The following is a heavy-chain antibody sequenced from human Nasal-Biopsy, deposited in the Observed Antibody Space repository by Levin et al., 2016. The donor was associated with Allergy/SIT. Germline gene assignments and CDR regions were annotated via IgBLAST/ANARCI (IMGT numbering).Heavy chain of an antibody. J-gene: IGHJ4*02. D-gene: IGHD6-19*01. V-gene: IGHV3-48*01. CDR2: ISRTNAI. CDR3: AREARGSGWYDY. Sequence: GESLKISCVASGFTFSSYSMNWVRQAPGKGLEWVSYISRTNAIYYGDSVRGRFTISRDNAQNSLYLQMNTLRVEDTAVYYCAREARGSGWYDYWGQGTLVTVSS. CDR1: GFTFSSYS.